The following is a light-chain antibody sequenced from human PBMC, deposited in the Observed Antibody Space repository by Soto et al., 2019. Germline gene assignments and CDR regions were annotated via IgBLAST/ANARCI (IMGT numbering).Light chain of an antibody. J-gene: IGKJ5*01. V-gene: IGKV3-15*01. CDR3: QQYNNWPFS. CDR2: DVS. Sequence: EILMTQSPATLSVSPGERATLSCRAGQGVTTNFAWYKQKSGQSPRLLIYDVSIRATGVPARFSGTGSETDFTLTISGLQSEDSAVYFCQQYNNWPFSFGQGTRLEIK. CDR1: QGVTTN.